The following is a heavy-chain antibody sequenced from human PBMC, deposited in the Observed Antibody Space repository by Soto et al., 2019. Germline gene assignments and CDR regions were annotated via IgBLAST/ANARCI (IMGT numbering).Heavy chain of an antibody. CDR1: GFTFSSYA. CDR2: ISHDGNNK. V-gene: IGHV3-30-3*01. J-gene: IGHJ4*02. Sequence: QVQLVESGGGVVQPGGSLRLSCAASGFTFSSYAMHWVRQAPGKGLEWVTTISHDGNNKFYADSVKGRFIVSRDNSRTTLFLQMNSLRPEDTGIYYCARESEDLTSNFDYWGQGTLVTVSS. CDR3: ARESEDLTSNFDY.